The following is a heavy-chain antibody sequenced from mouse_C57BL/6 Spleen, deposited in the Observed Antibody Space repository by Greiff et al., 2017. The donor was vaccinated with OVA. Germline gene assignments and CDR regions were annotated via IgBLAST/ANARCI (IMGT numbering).Heavy chain of an antibody. D-gene: IGHD2-3*01. CDR2: ISYDGSN. CDR3: ARVRDGYYLYYYAMDY. CDR1: GYSITSGYY. J-gene: IGHJ4*01. Sequence: EVKLLESGPGLVKPSQSLSLTCSVTGYSITSGYYWNWIRQFPGNKLEWMGYISYDGSNNYNPSLKNRISITRDTSKNQFFLKLNSVTTEDTATYYCARVRDGYYLYYYAMDYWGQGTSVTVSS. V-gene: IGHV3-6*01.